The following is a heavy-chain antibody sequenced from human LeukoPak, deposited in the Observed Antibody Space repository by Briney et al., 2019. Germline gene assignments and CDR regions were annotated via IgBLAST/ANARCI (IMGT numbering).Heavy chain of an antibody. Sequence: PGGSLRLSCAASGLPFTNAWMSWVRQAPGKGLELVGRIKSKTDGGATDYAAPAKGRFTISRDDSRNTLYLQMNSLKTEDTAVYYCTTEKYYYDSSGYSPDYWGQGTLVTVSS. D-gene: IGHD3-22*01. J-gene: IGHJ4*02. CDR2: IKSKTDGGAT. CDR1: GLPFTNAW. V-gene: IGHV3-15*01. CDR3: TTEKYYYDSSGYSPDY.